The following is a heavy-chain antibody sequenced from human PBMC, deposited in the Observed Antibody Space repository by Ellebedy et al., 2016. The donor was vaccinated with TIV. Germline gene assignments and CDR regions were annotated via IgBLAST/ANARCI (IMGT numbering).Heavy chain of an antibody. V-gene: IGHV3-23*01. CDR3: GKEILVDVPPALDH. J-gene: IGHJ4*02. CDR1: GLTFSNNA. CDR2: ISDSGSST. Sequence: GESLKISCAASGLTFSNNAMSWVRQAPGKGLAWVSGISDSGSSTYYSDSVKGRFTISRDNSKDTVYLQMSSLRVEDTAVYYCGKEILVDVPPALDHWGQGTLVTVSS.